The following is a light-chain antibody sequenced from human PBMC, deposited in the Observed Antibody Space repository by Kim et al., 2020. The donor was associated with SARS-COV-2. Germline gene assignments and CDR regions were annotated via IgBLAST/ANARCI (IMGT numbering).Light chain of an antibody. CDR1: RSNIGSNP. CDR2: NDI. J-gene: IGLJ3*02. CDR3: AAWDYGLKGWV. V-gene: IGLV1-44*01. Sequence: GQRVIVSCSGSRSNIGSNPGNWFRQVPGTAPRLLIYNDIQRPSGVPDRVSGSKTGTSASLVIGGLQSEDEARYYCAAWDYGLKGWVFGGGTQLTVL.